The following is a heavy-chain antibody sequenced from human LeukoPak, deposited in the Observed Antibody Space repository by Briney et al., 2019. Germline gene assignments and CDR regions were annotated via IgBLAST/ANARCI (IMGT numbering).Heavy chain of an antibody. CDR3: ARAPSGYDSSGYYYAYYYYMDV. D-gene: IGHD3-22*01. Sequence: ASVKVSCKASGGTFSSYAISWVRQAPGQGLEWMGGITPIFGTANYAQKFQGRVTITTDESTSTAYMELSSLRSEDTAVYYCARAPSGYDSSGYYYAYYYYMDVWGKGITVTVSS. J-gene: IGHJ6*03. V-gene: IGHV1-69*05. CDR1: GGTFSSYA. CDR2: ITPIFGTA.